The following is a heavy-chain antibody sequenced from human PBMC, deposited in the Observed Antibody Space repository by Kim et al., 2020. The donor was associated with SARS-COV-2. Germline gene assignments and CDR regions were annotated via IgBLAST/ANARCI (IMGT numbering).Heavy chain of an antibody. CDR3: ASNDRNVLRFLEWFPARY. V-gene: IGHV1-3*01. Sequence: ASVKFSCKASGYTFTSYAMHWVRQAPGQRLEWMGWINAGNGNTKYSQKFQGRVTITRDTSASTAYMELSSLRSEDTAVYYCASNDRNVLRFLEWFPARYWGQGTLVTVSS. J-gene: IGHJ4*02. D-gene: IGHD3-3*01. CDR2: INAGNGNT. CDR1: GYTFTSYA.